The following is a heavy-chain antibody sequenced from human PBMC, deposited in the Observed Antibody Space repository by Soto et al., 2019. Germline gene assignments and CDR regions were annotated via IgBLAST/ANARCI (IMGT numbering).Heavy chain of an antibody. D-gene: IGHD4-17*01. CDR3: AHPRGYGVFDAYDI. V-gene: IGHV3-23*01. J-gene: IGHJ3*02. CDR1: GFTFSTYA. CDR2: ISAGGGST. Sequence: AGGSLGLSCAASGFTFSTYAMSWVRQAPGKGLEWVSAISAGGGSTYYADSVKGRFTISRDNSINMLYLQMNSLRTDDTAVYYCAHPRGYGVFDAYDIWGQGAMVTVPS.